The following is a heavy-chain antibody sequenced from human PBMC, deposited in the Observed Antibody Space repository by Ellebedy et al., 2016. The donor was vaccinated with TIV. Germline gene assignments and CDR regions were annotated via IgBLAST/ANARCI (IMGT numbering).Heavy chain of an antibody. D-gene: IGHD5-18*01. CDR1: GFNFSIYW. J-gene: IGHJ6*02. Sequence: PGGSLRLSCAASGFNFSIYWMHWVRQAPGKGLMWVSRISGVGSSPSYADSVKGRFTISRDNSKNTLYLQMNSLRAEDTAVYYCTRANTAMVRRNHMDVWGQGTTVTVSS. CDR3: TRANTAMVRRNHMDV. CDR2: ISGVGSSP. V-gene: IGHV3-74*01.